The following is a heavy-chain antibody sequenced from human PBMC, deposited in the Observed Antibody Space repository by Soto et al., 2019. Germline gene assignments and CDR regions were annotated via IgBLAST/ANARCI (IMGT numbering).Heavy chain of an antibody. J-gene: IGHJ5*02. CDR3: ARGYVERGLCS. CDR1: GDSVSSNSAA. V-gene: IGHV6-1*01. Sequence: QVQLQPSGPGLVKPSQTLSLTCVISGDSVSSNSAAWNWIRQSPSRGLEWLGRTYYRSKWRNDYAESGKSRIPLIPGTRKNQISLPLQSVTREDTAVYSCARGYVERGLCSLGQGTLVTGSS. D-gene: IGHD5-12*01. CDR2: TYYRSKWRN.